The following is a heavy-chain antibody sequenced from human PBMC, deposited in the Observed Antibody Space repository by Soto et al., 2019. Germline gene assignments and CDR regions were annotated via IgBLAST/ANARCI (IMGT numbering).Heavy chain of an antibody. CDR1: GFTFSNFD. CDR3: ARAYTGRLPRRADYYYAMDV. V-gene: IGHV3-13*05. D-gene: IGHD2-2*02. J-gene: IGHJ6*02. Sequence: GXSVKVSCATSGFTFSNFDMHWVRQVPGKGLEWFSAIGAARDPYYLGSVKGRFTISRENAKNSVYLQMNDLRAGDSAVYYCARAYTGRLPRRADYYYAMDVWGQGTTVTVS. CDR2: IGAARDP.